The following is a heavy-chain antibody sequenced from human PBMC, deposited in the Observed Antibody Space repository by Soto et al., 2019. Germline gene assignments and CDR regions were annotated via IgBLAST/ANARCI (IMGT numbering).Heavy chain of an antibody. CDR3: ARDRRGYAVIGHFEY. Sequence: PVGSLRLSCASSGFTFSSYGMTCVRQSPGKWLEWISYISSSTFSIYYADSVKGRFSVSRDNAKNSLFLQMNSLRDDDTAVYYCARDRRGYAVIGHFEYWGQRTLVTVAX. J-gene: IGHJ4*02. CDR1: GFTFSSYG. CDR2: ISSSTFSI. D-gene: IGHD3-22*01. V-gene: IGHV3-48*02.